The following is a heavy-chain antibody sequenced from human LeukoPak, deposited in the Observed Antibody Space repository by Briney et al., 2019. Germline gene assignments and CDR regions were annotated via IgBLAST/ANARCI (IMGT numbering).Heavy chain of an antibody. Sequence: SEALSLTCTVSTGSITNNFCTWIRQPPGKGLEWIGYIYYSGSTNYNPSLKSRVTISVDTSKNQSSLKLSSVTAADTAVYYCARSDYGSGSHIDYWGQGTLVTVSS. D-gene: IGHD3-10*01. CDR2: IYYSGST. J-gene: IGHJ4*02. CDR1: TGSITNNF. V-gene: IGHV4-59*01. CDR3: ARSDYGSGSHIDY.